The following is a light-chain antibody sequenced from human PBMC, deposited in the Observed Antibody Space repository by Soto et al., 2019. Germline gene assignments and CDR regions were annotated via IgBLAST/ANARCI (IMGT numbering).Light chain of an antibody. CDR1: HDIKKF. CDR2: DAS. J-gene: IGKJ5*01. Sequence: DLQMTQSPSSLSASVGDRVTITCQASHDIKKFLNWYQEKPGKAPKLLIYDASNLQTGVPSRFSGSGSGTHFTFTLTSLQPEDVATYYCQRYDSLPPTFGQGTRLDIK. V-gene: IGKV1-33*01. CDR3: QRYDSLPPT.